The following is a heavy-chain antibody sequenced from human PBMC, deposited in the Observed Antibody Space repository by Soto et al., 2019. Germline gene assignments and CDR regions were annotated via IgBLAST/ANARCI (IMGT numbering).Heavy chain of an antibody. J-gene: IGHJ4*02. D-gene: IGHD6-6*01. CDR1: GFTFGDYA. Sequence: GGSLRLSCTASGFTFGDYAMSWFRQAPGKGLEWVGFIRSKAYGGTTEYAASVKGGFTISRDDSKSIAYLQMNSLKTEDTAVYYCTRDGYSSFDEGYFDYWGQGTLVTVSS. CDR3: TRDGYSSFDEGYFDY. V-gene: IGHV3-49*03. CDR2: IRSKAYGGTT.